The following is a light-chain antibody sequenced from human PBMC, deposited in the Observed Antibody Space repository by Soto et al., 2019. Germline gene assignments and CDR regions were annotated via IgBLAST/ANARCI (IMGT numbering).Light chain of an antibody. CDR3: AAWDDSLNGYV. J-gene: IGLJ1*01. CDR2: SNN. Sequence: VLTQPPSASGTPGQRVTISCSGSSSNIGSNTVNWYQQLPGTAPKLLIYSNNQRPSGVPDRFSGSKSGTSASLAISGLQSEDEADYYCAAWDDSLNGYVFGTGTKGTVL. V-gene: IGLV1-44*01. CDR1: SSNIGSNT.